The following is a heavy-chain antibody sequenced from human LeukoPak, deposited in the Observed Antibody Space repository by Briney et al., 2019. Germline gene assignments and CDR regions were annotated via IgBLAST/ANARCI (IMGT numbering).Heavy chain of an antibody. J-gene: IGHJ4*02. CDR3: AKDSPSRTATTEVPVDY. CDR2: ISSSSSYI. Sequence: GGSLRLSCAASGFSFRDYTMNWVRQAPGKGLEWVARISSSSSYIYFANSVRGRFSISRDNAKNSLYLQMNSLRAEDTAVYYCAKDSPSRTATTEVPVDYWGQGTLVTVSS. D-gene: IGHD1/OR15-1a*01. CDR1: GFSFRDYT. V-gene: IGHV3-21*01.